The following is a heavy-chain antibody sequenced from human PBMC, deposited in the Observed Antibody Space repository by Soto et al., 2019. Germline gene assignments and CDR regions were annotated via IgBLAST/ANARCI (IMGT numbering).Heavy chain of an antibody. V-gene: IGHV3-48*03. J-gene: IGHJ6*02. CDR1: GFTFSGYE. CDR3: AREAKVFPVIIPTPMDV. Sequence: GGSLRLSCAASGFTFSGYEMNWVRQAPGKGLEWISYISGSGTTIYYADSVKGRFTISRDNAKKSLYLQMNSLRAEDTAVYYCAREAKVFPVIIPTPMDVWGQGTTVTVSS. CDR2: ISGSGTTI. D-gene: IGHD5-18*01.